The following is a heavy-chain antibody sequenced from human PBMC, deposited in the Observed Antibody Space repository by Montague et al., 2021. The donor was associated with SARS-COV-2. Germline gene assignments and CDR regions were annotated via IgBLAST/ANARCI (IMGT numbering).Heavy chain of an antibody. CDR1: GGSISNSHYY. CDR3: ARQPPYQTGALDI. CDR2: IYFNGHS. V-gene: IGHV4-39*01. D-gene: IGHD2-2*01. Sequence: SETLSLTCTVSGGSISNSHYYHAWIRQPPGKGLEWIGSIYFNGHSYYNPSLKNRASISLDTSKNQYYLKLNSVAAADTAVYYCARQPPYQTGALDIRGQGTMVTVSS. J-gene: IGHJ3*02.